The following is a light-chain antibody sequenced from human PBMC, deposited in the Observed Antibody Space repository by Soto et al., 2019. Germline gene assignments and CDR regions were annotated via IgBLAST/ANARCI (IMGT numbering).Light chain of an antibody. V-gene: IGLV3-9*01. CDR3: QVWDSTTPYV. CDR1: IIGSKN. CDR2: RDN. Sequence: SYELTQPLSVSVALGQTARITCGGNIIGSKNVHWYQQKPGQAPVMVIYRDNNRPSGIPERFSGSNSGNTATLTISRAQAGDEADYYCQVWDSTTPYVFGTGTKVTVL. J-gene: IGLJ1*01.